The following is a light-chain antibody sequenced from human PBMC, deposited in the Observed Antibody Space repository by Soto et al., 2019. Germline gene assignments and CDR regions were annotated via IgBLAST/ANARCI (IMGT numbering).Light chain of an antibody. Sequence: EIVMTQSPATLSVSPGERATLSCRASQSVSSNLAWYQQKPGQAPRLLIYGASTRATGIPARFSGSGSGTEFTHNISSLQSEDFAVYYCQHYNTWPYTFGPGTKLEIK. CDR2: GAS. CDR3: QHYNTWPYT. V-gene: IGKV3-15*01. J-gene: IGKJ2*01. CDR1: QSVSSN.